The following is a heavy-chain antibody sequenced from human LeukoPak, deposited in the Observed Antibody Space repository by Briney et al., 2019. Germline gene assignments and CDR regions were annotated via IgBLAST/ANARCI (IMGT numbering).Heavy chain of an antibody. CDR3: ARDGRGEQWLVKGDY. CDR2: INPSGGST. CDR1: GYTFTSQY. D-gene: IGHD6-19*01. Sequence: ASVKVSCKASGYTFTSQYIHWVRQAPGQGLEWMGIINPSGGSTSYAQKFEGRVTMTRDTSTSTVYMELTSLRSEDTAAYYCARDGRGEQWLVKGDYWGQGTLITVSS. V-gene: IGHV1-46*01. J-gene: IGHJ4*02.